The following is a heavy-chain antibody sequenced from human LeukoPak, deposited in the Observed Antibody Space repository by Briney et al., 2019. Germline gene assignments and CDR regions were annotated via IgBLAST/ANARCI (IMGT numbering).Heavy chain of an antibody. D-gene: IGHD3-9*01. J-gene: IGHJ6*02. V-gene: IGHV4-31*11. CDR3: ARELRYFDWLASYYYYGMDV. CDR1: GGSFSGYY. Sequence: PSETLSLTCAVYGGSFSGYYWSWIRQHPGKGLEWIGYIYYSGSTYYNPSLKSRVTISVDTSKNQFSLKLSSVTAADTAVYYCARELRYFDWLASYYYYGMDVWGQGTTVTVSS. CDR2: IYYSGST.